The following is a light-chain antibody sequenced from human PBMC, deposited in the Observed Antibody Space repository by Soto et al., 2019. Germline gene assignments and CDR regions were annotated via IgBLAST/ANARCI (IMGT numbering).Light chain of an antibody. CDR2: HAS. J-gene: IGKJ2*01. CDR3: QQTHSTIHS. CDR1: QSISNW. V-gene: IGKV1-5*01. Sequence: DIQMTQSPSTLPASVGDRVTITCRVSQSISNWLAWYQKKPGTAPKILIYHASTLESGVPSRFSGSGSGTEFTLTISSLQPDDFATYYCQQTHSTIHSFGQGTKVDIK.